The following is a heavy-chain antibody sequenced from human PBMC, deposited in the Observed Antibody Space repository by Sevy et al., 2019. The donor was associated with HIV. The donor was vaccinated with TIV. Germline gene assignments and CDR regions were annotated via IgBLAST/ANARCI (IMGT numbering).Heavy chain of an antibody. CDR2: ISYDGSTK. J-gene: IGHJ3*02. Sequence: GGSLRLSCAASGFTFSSYAMHWVRQAPGKGLDWVAVISYDGSTKYYADSVKGRFTISRENSKNTLFLQMNNLRTEDTSVYHCVRMSLRSDPLMNPFDIWGQGTMVTVSS. CDR3: VRMSLRSDPLMNPFDI. V-gene: IGHV3-30-3*01. D-gene: IGHD2-8*01. CDR1: GFTFSSYA.